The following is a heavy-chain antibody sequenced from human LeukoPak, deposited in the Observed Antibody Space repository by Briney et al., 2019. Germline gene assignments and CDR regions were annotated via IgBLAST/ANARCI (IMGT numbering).Heavy chain of an antibody. CDR3: AKNSVGYRNPIDY. J-gene: IGHJ4*02. V-gene: IGHV3-23*01. CDR1: GFTFSSYA. Sequence: GGSLRLSCAASGFTFSSYAMSWVRQAPGKGLEWVSGVSGSGGYTYSADSVKGRFTISRDNSKNTMYLQMNSLRAEDTAVYYCAKNSVGYRNPIDYWGQGTLVTVSS. D-gene: IGHD6-25*01. CDR2: VSGSGGYT.